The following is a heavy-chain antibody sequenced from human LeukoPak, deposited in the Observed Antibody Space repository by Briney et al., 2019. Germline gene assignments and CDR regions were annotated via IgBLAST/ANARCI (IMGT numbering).Heavy chain of an antibody. CDR1: GGSVSSGDYD. D-gene: IGHD5-18*01. Sequence: SLSLACSLSGGSVSSGDYDWSWIRQPPRKGLEWSGYIYYSGSTYYNPSLKSRVTISVDTSKDQFSLKLSSLTAADTAVYYCARLGLVDTAMAEYNWFDPWGQGTLVTVSS. V-gene: IGHV4-30-4*01. CDR3: ARLGLVDTAMAEYNWFDP. CDR2: IYYSGST. J-gene: IGHJ5*02.